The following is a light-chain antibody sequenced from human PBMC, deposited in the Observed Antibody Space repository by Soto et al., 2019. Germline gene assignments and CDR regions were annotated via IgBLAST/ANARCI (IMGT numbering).Light chain of an antibody. Sequence: EIVLTQSPATLSVSAGGTVTLSCRASQSIRTNVAWYQQIPGQAPRLLVYGASTRATGVPARFSGSGSGIEFTLTISSLQSEDFAVYYCQQYDLALNFGPGTKVEIK. CDR1: QSIRTN. CDR2: GAS. V-gene: IGKV3-15*01. J-gene: IGKJ3*01. CDR3: QQYDLALN.